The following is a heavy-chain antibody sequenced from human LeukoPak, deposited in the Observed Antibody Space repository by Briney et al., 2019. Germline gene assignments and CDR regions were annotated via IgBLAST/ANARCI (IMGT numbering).Heavy chain of an antibody. CDR3: ARVYCSGGSCYFDP. V-gene: IGHV3-64*01. CDR2: ISGSGGST. D-gene: IGHD2-15*01. Sequence: GGSLRLSCAASGFTFSTYGMNWVRQAPGKGLEWVSGISGSGGSTYYANSVKGRFTISRDNSKNTLYLQMGSLRAEDMAVYYCARVYCSGGSCYFDPWGQGTLVTVSS. J-gene: IGHJ5*02. CDR1: GFTFSTYG.